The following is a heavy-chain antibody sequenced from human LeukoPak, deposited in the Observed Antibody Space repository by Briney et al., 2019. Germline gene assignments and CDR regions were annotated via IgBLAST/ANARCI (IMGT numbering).Heavy chain of an antibody. CDR2: IIPILGIA. V-gene: IGHV1-69*04. D-gene: IGHD5-12*01. CDR1: GGTFSSYT. CDR3: AREGSGYDWDYYYYMDV. J-gene: IGHJ6*03. Sequence: SVKVSCKASGGTFSSYTISWVRQAPGQGLEWMGRIIPILGIANYAQKFQGRVTITADKSTSTAYMELSSLRSEDTAVYYCAREGSGYDWDYYYYMDVWGKGTTVTVSS.